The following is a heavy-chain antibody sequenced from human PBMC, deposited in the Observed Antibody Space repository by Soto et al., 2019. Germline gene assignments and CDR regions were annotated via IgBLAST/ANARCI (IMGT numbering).Heavy chain of an antibody. J-gene: IGHJ4*02. V-gene: IGHV4-39*01. D-gene: IGHD2-15*01. CDR1: GGSISSSSYY. CDR2: IYYTGTS. Sequence: PSETLSLTCAVSGGSISSSSYYWDWIRQPPGKGLEWIGTIYYTGTSNYNPSLKSRATISVDTSKNQFSLNLSSVTAADTAVYHCTRHAIGVVVPAAIRNWGQGSLVTVSS. CDR3: TRHAIGVVVPAAIRN.